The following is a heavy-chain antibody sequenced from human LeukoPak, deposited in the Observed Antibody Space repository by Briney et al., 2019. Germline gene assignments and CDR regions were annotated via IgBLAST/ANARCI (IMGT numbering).Heavy chain of an antibody. V-gene: IGHV1-8*03. CDR3: ARGHGSSWYSIIGAFDI. CDR2: MNPNSGNT. Sequence: ASVKVSCKASGYTFTSYGISWVRQAPGQGLEWMGWMNPNSGNTGYAQKFQGRVTITRNTSISTAYMELSSLRSEDTAVYYCARGHGSSWYSIIGAFDIWGQGTMVTVSS. D-gene: IGHD6-13*01. J-gene: IGHJ3*02. CDR1: GYTFTSYG.